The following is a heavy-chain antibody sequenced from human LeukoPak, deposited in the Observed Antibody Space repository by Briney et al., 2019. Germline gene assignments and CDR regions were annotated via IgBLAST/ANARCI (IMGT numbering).Heavy chain of an antibody. V-gene: IGHV4-59*11. D-gene: IGHD2-2*01. CDR2: IYYSGST. CDR1: GGSIDSQY. J-gene: IGHJ4*02. Sequence: SETLSLTCTVSGGSIDSQYWSWIRQPPGKGLEWIGYIYYSGSTDYNPSLKSRVTILVDTSKNQFPLKLRSVTAADTAVYYCARSGERYQLLPFDYWGQGILVTVSS. CDR3: ARSGERYQLLPFDY.